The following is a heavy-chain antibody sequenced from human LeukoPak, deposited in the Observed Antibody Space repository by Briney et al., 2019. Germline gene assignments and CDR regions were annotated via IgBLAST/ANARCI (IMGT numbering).Heavy chain of an antibody. Sequence: PGGSLRLSCAASGFTFDDYGMSWVRQAPGKGLEWVSGINWNGGSTGYADSVKGRFTISRDNAKNSLYLQMNSLRAEDTALYHCARAYYYDSSGGAYAFDIWGQGTMVTVSS. CDR2: INWNGGST. CDR1: GFTFDDYG. J-gene: IGHJ3*02. D-gene: IGHD3-22*01. V-gene: IGHV3-20*01. CDR3: ARAYYYDSSGGAYAFDI.